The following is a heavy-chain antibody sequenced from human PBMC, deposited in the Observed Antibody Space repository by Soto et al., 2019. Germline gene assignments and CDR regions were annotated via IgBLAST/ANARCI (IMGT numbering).Heavy chain of an antibody. Sequence: HPGGSLRLSCAASGFTFSSSEMNWVRQAPGKGLEWVSYISGSGTTIYYAASVKGRFTISRDNAKNSLYLQMNSLRAEDTAVYYCARELAWHYDYWGQGTLVTVSS. D-gene: IGHD1-7*01. CDR2: ISGSGTTI. J-gene: IGHJ4*02. CDR1: GFTFSSSE. V-gene: IGHV3-48*03. CDR3: ARELAWHYDY.